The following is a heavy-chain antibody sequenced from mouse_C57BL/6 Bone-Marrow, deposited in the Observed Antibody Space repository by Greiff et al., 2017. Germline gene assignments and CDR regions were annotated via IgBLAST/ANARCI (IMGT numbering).Heavy chain of an antibody. CDR3: AGTALDY. Sequence: EVQLQQSGPELVKPGASVKISCKASGYSFTGYYMNWVKQSPEKSLEWIGEINPSTGGTTYNQKFKAKATLTVDKSSSTAYMQLKSLTSEDSAVYYCAGTALDYWGQGTTLTVSS. V-gene: IGHV1-42*01. CDR1: GYSFTGYY. D-gene: IGHD3-1*01. CDR2: INPSTGGT. J-gene: IGHJ2*01.